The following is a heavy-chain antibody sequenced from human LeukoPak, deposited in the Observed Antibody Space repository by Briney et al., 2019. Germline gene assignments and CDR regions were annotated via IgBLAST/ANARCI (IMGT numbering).Heavy chain of an antibody. V-gene: IGHV4-34*01. CDR2: INDSGST. J-gene: IGHJ3*02. Sequence: SETLSLTCAVHGGSFSDYYWSWIRQPPGKGLEWIGEINDSGSTNDNPSLKSRVTISVDTSKNQFSLTLSSVTAADTAVYYCARRKIVATITNDAFDIWGQGTMVTVSS. CDR3: ARRKIVATITNDAFDI. CDR1: GGSFSDYY. D-gene: IGHD5-12*01.